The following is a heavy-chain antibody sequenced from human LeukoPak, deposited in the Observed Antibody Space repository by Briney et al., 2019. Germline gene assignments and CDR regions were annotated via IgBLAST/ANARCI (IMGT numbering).Heavy chain of an antibody. J-gene: IGHJ4*02. D-gene: IGHD3-10*01. CDR1: GGSISSSSYY. CDR3: ARAPGTGWYYGSGSYYSAGYFDY. CDR2: IYYSGST. V-gene: IGHV4-39*07. Sequence: SETLSLTCTVSGGSISSSSYYWGWIRQPPGKGLEWIGSIYYSGSTYYSPSLKSRVTISVDTSKNQFSLKLSSVTAADTAVYYCARAPGTGWYYGSGSYYSAGYFDYWGQGTLVTVSS.